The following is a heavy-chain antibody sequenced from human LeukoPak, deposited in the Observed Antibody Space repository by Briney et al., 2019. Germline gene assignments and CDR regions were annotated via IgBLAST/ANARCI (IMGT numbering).Heavy chain of an antibody. CDR2: IYYSGNT. CDR1: GGSISNKY. J-gene: IGHJ6*03. CDR3: ARDWGVGGRPGYMDV. Sequence: SETLSLTCTVSGGSISNKYWSWVRQPPGKGLEWIGYIYYSGNTNYNPSLKSRVTILVDTSKNQVSLKLSSVTAADTAVYFCARDWGVGGRPGYMDVWGKGTTVTVSS. D-gene: IGHD6-6*01. V-gene: IGHV4-59*01.